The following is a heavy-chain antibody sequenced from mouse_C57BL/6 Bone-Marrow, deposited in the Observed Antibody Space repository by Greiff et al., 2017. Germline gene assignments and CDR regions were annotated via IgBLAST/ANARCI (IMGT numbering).Heavy chain of an antibody. J-gene: IGHJ4*01. Sequence: QVQLQQPGAELVKPGASVKLSCKASGYTFTSYWMHWVKQRPGQGLEWIGMIHPNSGSTNYNEKFKSKATLTVDKSSSTAYMQLSILTSEDSAVYYCAREGLRQMDYWGQGTSVTVSS. CDR1: GYTFTSYW. D-gene: IGHD2-2*01. CDR2: IHPNSGST. V-gene: IGHV1-64*01. CDR3: AREGLRQMDY.